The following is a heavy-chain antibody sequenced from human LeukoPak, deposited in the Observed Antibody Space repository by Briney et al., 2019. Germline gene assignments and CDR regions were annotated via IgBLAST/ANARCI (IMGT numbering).Heavy chain of an antibody. CDR3: ARLEDSSPFYYYMDV. V-gene: IGHV4-38-2*01. CDR1: GYSISSGYY. D-gene: IGHD6-13*01. CDR2: IYHSGST. Sequence: KTSETLSLTCAVSGYSISSGYYWGWIRPPPGKGLEWIGSIYHSGSTYYNPSLKSRVTISVDTSKNQFSLKLSSVTAADTAVYYCARLEDSSPFYYYMDVWGKGTTVTVSS. J-gene: IGHJ6*03.